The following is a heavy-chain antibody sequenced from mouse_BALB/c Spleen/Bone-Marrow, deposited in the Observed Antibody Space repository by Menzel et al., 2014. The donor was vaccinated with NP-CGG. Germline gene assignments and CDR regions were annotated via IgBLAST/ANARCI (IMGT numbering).Heavy chain of an antibody. CDR3: ARGRGWYLDY. V-gene: IGHV1-80*01. Sequence: QVQLQQSGAELVRPGSSVKISCKASGYAISSYWMNWVKQRPGQGLEWIGQIYPGDGDTNYNGKFKGKATLTADKSSSTAYMQISSLTSEDSAVYFCARGRGWYLDYWGQGTTRTVSS. CDR1: GYAISSYW. D-gene: IGHD2-3*01. CDR2: IYPGDGDT. J-gene: IGHJ2*01.